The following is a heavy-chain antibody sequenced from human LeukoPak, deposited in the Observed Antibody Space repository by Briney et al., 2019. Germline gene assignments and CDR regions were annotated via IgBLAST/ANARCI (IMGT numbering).Heavy chain of an antibody. CDR2: SRNKGDSYTT. J-gene: IGHJ5*02. V-gene: IGHV3-72*01. Sequence: GGSLRLSCAASGFTFSDHYMDWVRQAPGKGLEWVGRSRNKGDSYTTDYAASVKGGFTISRDHSKNLLYLQMNSLKTEDTAVYYCAKSGSPWHNWFDPWGQGTLVTVSS. D-gene: IGHD1-26*01. CDR3: AKSGSPWHNWFDP. CDR1: GFTFSDHY.